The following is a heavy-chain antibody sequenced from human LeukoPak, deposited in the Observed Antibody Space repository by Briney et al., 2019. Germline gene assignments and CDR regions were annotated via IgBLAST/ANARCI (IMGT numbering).Heavy chain of an antibody. D-gene: IGHD2-15*01. CDR2: IVVGSGNT. CDR3: AANSLDYCSGGSCPPVGLPVY. Sequence: SVKVSCKASGFTFTSSAMQWVRQARGQRLGWIGWIVVGSGNTNYAQKFQERVTITRDMSTSTAYMELSSLRSEDTAVYYCAANSLDYCSGGSCPPVGLPVYWGQGTLDTVSS. V-gene: IGHV1-58*02. J-gene: IGHJ4*02. CDR1: GFTFTSSA.